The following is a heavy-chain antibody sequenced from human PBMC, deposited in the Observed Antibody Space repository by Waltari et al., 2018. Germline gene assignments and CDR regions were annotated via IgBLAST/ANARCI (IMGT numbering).Heavy chain of an antibody. CDR3: AKAGVTKRNALDI. CDR1: GFTFSSVW. D-gene: IGHD3-10*01. Sequence: EVQLVESGGGLVQPGGSLRLSCAASGFTFSSVWMPWVRQAPGKGLVFVSRINSDGSSTNYVDSVRGRFTISRANAKNTLYLQMNSLRAEDTAVYYCAKAGVTKRNALDIWGQGTMVTVSS. CDR2: INSDGSST. J-gene: IGHJ3*02. V-gene: IGHV3-74*01.